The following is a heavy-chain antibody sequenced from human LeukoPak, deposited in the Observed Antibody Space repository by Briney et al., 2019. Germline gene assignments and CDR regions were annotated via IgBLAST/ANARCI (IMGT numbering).Heavy chain of an antibody. D-gene: IGHD4-17*01. CDR2: IYYSGST. CDR3: ARGLALRTRYYYMDV. J-gene: IGHJ6*03. CDR1: GGSISSFY. V-gene: IGHV4-59*12. Sequence: PSETLSLTCTVSGGSISSFYWSWIRQPPGKGLEWIGYIYYSGSTNYNPSLKSRVTISLYTSKNQFSLKLSSVTAADTAVYYCARGLALRTRYYYMDVWGKGTTVTVSS.